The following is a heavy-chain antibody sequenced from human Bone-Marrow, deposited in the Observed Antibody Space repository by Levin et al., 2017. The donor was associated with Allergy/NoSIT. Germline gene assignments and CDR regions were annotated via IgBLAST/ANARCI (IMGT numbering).Heavy chain of an antibody. CDR2: FYYSGDT. Sequence: SETLSLTCSVSGGSISGSTFYWGWIRQPPGKGLEWIGSFYYSGDTYYNPSLRSRVTISVDTSKNQFSLPVSSVTAADTAVYYCARERGCSDDSSYFYHRGMDVWGQGTTVTGSS. V-gene: IGHV4-39*07. CDR3: ARERGCSDDSSYFYHRGMDV. CDR1: GGSISGSTFY. J-gene: IGHJ6*01. D-gene: IGHD2-8*01.